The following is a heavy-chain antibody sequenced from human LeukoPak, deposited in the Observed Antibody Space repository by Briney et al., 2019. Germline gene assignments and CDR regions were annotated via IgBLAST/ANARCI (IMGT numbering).Heavy chain of an antibody. CDR1: GFTFSDYY. D-gene: IGHD3-3*01. CDR3: ARAGTYDFWSGPENYYYYMDV. V-gene: IGHV3-11*01. J-gene: IGHJ6*03. CDR2: ISSSGSTI. Sequence: GESLKISCAASGFTFSDYYMSWIRQAPGKGLEWVSYISSSGSTIYYADSVKGRFTISRDNAKNSLYLQMNSLRAEDTAVYYCARAGTYDFWSGPENYYYYMDVWGKGTTVTVSS.